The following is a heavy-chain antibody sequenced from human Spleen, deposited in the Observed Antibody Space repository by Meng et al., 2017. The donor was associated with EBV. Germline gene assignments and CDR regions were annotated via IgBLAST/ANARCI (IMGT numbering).Heavy chain of an antibody. CDR3: ADDFGDYKFDY. CDR1: GLTFSSES. Sequence: EVQVVESGGXLVKPGGSXRRSCAASGLTFSSESINWVRQAPGKGLEWVSAITGSSNYKYYADSVKGRFTISRDNAKNSVYLQMNSLRAEDTAVYYCADDFGDYKFDYWGQGSLVTVSS. CDR2: ITGSSNYK. J-gene: IGHJ4*02. D-gene: IGHD4-17*01. V-gene: IGHV3-21*01.